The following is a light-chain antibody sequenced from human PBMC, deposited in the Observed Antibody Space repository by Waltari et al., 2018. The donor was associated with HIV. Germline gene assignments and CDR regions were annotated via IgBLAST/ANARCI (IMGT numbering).Light chain of an antibody. CDR3: QQYGSSPWT. CDR1: ESIVSDY. V-gene: IGKV3-20*01. CDR2: GTS. Sequence: PGERATLSCRASESIVSDYLAWYQQKGGQAPRLLIYGTSNRATGIPDRFSGSGSVTDFTLTISRLEPQDFAVYYCQQYGSSPWTFGQGTKVEI. J-gene: IGKJ1*01.